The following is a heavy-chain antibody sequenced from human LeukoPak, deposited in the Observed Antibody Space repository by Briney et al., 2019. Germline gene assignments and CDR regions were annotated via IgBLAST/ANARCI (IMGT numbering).Heavy chain of an antibody. J-gene: IGHJ2*01. CDR2: IKQDGSEK. V-gene: IGHV3-7*01. CDR1: GLTFSSYA. D-gene: IGHD3-10*01. Sequence: GGSLRLSCAAAGLTFSSYAMTWVRQAPGKGLAWVANIKQDGSEKFYVDSVKGRFTISRDIAKNSLFLQMSSLRVEDTAVYHYAREGYFGSGRFKRSRPSWFFDLWAEAPRSLSPQ. CDR3: AREGYFGSGRFKRSRPSWFFDL.